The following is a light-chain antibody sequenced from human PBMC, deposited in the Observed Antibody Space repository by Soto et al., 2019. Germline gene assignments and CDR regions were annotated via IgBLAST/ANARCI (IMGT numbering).Light chain of an antibody. CDR3: QQYNNWPPLT. J-gene: IGKJ4*01. CDR1: QSVSSN. Sequence: EIVMTQSPATLSVSPGERATLSCRASQSVSSNLAWYQQKPGQAPRLLIYGASTRSTGIPARFSGSGSGTELILTISSLQSEDFAVYYCQQYNNWPPLTFGGGSKVEIK. CDR2: GAS. V-gene: IGKV3-15*01.